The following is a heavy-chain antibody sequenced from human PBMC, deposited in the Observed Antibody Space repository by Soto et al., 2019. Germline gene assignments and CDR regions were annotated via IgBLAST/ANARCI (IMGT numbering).Heavy chain of an antibody. D-gene: IGHD3-10*01. V-gene: IGHV4-61*01. CDR2: IYSSGST. J-gene: IGHJ6*02. CDR1: GGSVSSDTHY. Sequence: SETLSLTCTVSGGSVSSDTHYWSWIRQPPGKRLEWIGFIYSSGSTNYNPSHKSRVTMSVDTSKNQFSLKLRSVIVADTAVYYCARDFRDYYGSGTWPYYGMDVWGQGTTVTVSS. CDR3: ARDFRDYYGSGTWPYYGMDV.